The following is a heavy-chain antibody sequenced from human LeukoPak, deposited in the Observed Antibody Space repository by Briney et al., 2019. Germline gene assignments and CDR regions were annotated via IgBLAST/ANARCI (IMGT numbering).Heavy chain of an antibody. D-gene: IGHD6-19*01. CDR3: AREDIRLDYFDY. Sequence: GGSLRLSCAASGVTFSSYEMNWVRQAPGRGLESVSYISGSGVTMYYADSVKGRFTISRDDAKNSLYLQMSSLRAEDTAVYYCAREDIRLDYFDYWGQGTLVTVSS. V-gene: IGHV3-48*03. CDR2: ISGSGVTM. CDR1: GVTFSSYE. J-gene: IGHJ4*02.